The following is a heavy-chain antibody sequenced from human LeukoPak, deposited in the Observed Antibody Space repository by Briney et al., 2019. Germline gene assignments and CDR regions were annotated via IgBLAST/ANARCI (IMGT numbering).Heavy chain of an antibody. V-gene: IGHV3-21*01. D-gene: IGHD3-9*01. CDR2: ISSDSRYI. Sequence: GGSLRLSCAPSGFTFSGYTMNWVRQAPGEGLDWVSSISSDSRYILYADSLKGRFTISRDNAKNSLYLQMNSLRAEDTAVYYCARDQALVSTYYDILTGYFLFDYWGQGTLVTVSS. CDR3: ARDQALVSTYYDILTGYFLFDY. J-gene: IGHJ4*02. CDR1: GFTFSGYT.